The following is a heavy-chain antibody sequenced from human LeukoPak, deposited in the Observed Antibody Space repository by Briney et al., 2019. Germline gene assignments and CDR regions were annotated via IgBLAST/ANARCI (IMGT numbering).Heavy chain of an antibody. V-gene: IGHV3-30*18. CDR2: ISYDGSNK. Sequence: GGSLRLSCAASGFTFSSYGMHWVRQAPGKGLEWVAVISYDGSNKYYADSVKGRFTISRDNSKNTLYLQMNSLRAEDTAVYYCAKDPGKWLVLRIYYYYYGMDVWGQGTTVTVS. D-gene: IGHD6-19*01. J-gene: IGHJ6*02. CDR3: AKDPGKWLVLRIYYYYYGMDV. CDR1: GFTFSSYG.